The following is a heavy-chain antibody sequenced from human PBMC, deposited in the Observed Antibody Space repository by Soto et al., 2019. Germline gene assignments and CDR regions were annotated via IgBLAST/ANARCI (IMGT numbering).Heavy chain of an antibody. Sequence: GASVKVSCKASGGTFSSYAISWVRQAPGQGLEWMGGIIPIFGTANYAQKLQGRVTITADESTSTAYMELSSLRSEDTAVYYCARGGSRITMVRGVITWFDPWGQGTLVTVS. CDR1: GGTFSSYA. CDR3: ARGGSRITMVRGVITWFDP. CDR2: IIPIFGTA. J-gene: IGHJ5*02. V-gene: IGHV1-69*13. D-gene: IGHD3-10*01.